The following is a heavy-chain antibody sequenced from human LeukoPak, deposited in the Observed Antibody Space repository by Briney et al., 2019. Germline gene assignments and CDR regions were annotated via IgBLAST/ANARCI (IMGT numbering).Heavy chain of an antibody. CDR2: ISGSGGST. Sequence: GGSLRLSCAASGFTSSSYAMSWVRQAPGKGLEWVSAISGSGGSTYYADSVKGRFTISRDNSKNTLYLQMNSLRAEDTAVYYCAKDRHGYYDSSGFWFDPWGQGTLVTVSS. CDR1: GFTSSSYA. CDR3: AKDRHGYYDSSGFWFDP. D-gene: IGHD3-22*01. V-gene: IGHV3-23*01. J-gene: IGHJ5*02.